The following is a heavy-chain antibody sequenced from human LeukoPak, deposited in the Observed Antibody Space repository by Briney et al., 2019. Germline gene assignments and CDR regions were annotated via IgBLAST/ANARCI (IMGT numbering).Heavy chain of an antibody. V-gene: IGHV4-39*07. D-gene: IGHD1-26*01. CDR2: IYYSGST. Sequence: SETLSLTCTVSGGSISSSSYYWGWIRQPPGKGLEWIGSIYYSGSTYYNPSLKSRVTISIDTSKKQFSLKLTSVTAADTAVYYCARDQRSLFDVWGQGSLVTVSS. J-gene: IGHJ4*02. CDR1: GGSISSSSYY. CDR3: ARDQRSLFDV.